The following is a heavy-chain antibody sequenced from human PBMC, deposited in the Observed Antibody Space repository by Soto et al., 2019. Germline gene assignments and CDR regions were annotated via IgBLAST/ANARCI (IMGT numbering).Heavy chain of an antibody. Sequence: GGSLRLFCAASGFTFSSYGMHWVRQAPGKGLEWVAVIWYDGSNKYYADSVKGRLTISRDNSKSTLYLQMNSLRDEDTAVYYCARGGTGFVRGSPLYYYYYGMDVWVQGTTVTVSS. CDR2: IWYDGSNK. D-gene: IGHD3-10*02. CDR1: GFTFSSYG. J-gene: IGHJ6*02. CDR3: ARGGTGFVRGSPLYYYYYGMDV. V-gene: IGHV3-33*01.